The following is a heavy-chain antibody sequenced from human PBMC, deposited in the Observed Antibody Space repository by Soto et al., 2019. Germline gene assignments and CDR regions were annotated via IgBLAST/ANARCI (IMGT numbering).Heavy chain of an antibody. V-gene: IGHV1-8*01. Sequence: QVQLVQSGAEVKKPGASVKVSCKASGYTFTSYDINWVRQATGQGLEWMGWMNPNSGNTGYAQKFQGRVTMTRNTSISTAYIELSSLRSEDTAVYYCARCPYGDPALALRRWTTLGYYYGMDVWGQGTTVTVSS. CDR3: ARCPYGDPALALRRWTTLGYYYGMDV. CDR2: MNPNSGNT. CDR1: GYTFTSYD. J-gene: IGHJ6*02. D-gene: IGHD4-17*01.